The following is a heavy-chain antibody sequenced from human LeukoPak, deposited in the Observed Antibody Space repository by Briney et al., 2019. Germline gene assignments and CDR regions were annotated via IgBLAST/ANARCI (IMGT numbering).Heavy chain of an antibody. V-gene: IGHV4-34*01. D-gene: IGHD6-19*01. CDR3: ARGRGVSGSRALGY. CDR1: GGSISTYY. CDR2: INHSGST. Sequence: SETLSLTCTVSGGSISTYYWSWIRQPPGKGLEWIGEINHSGSTNYNPSLKSRVTISVDTSKNQFSLKLSSVTAADTAVYYCARGRGVSGSRALGYWGQGTLVTVSS. J-gene: IGHJ4*02.